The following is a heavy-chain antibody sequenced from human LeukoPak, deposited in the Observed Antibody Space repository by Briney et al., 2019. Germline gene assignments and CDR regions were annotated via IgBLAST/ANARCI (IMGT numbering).Heavy chain of an antibody. J-gene: IGHJ4*02. CDR3: ANGDGFDY. CDR2: IKQDGSEK. CDR1: GFTFSNFW. V-gene: IGHV3-7*01. D-gene: IGHD5-24*01. Sequence: GGSLRLSCATSGFTFSNFWMSWVRQAPGKGLEWVANIKQDGSEKYYVDSVKGRFTISRDNAKNPLYLQMNSLRAEDTAVYYCANGDGFDYWGQGTLVTVSS.